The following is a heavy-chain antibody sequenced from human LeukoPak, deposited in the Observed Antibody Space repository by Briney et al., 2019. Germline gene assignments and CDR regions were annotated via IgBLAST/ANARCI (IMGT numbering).Heavy chain of an antibody. V-gene: IGHV3-48*03. CDR2: ISSSGSAM. D-gene: IGHD2-15*01. J-gene: IGHJ4*02. CDR1: GFTFRSYE. CDR3: VRDGRYCSGGRCFPI. Sequence: GGSLRLSCAASGFTFRSYEMNWVRQAPGKGLEWVSFISSSGSAMYYADSVKGRFTISRDNAKNSLCLQMNSLRAEDTALYYCVRDGRYCSGGRCFPIWGQGTLVTVST.